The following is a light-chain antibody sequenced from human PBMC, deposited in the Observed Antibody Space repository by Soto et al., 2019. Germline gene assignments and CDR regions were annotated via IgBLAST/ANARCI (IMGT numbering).Light chain of an antibody. Sequence: QSVLTQPASVSGSPGQSITISCTGTSSDVGGYNYVSWYQQFPGKAPKLVIYEVTNRPSGVASRFSGSKSGNTASLTISGLQAEDEADYYCLSYTGSSASYVFGTGSKLTVL. J-gene: IGLJ1*01. CDR1: SSDVGGYNY. CDR2: EVT. CDR3: LSYTGSSASYV. V-gene: IGLV2-14*01.